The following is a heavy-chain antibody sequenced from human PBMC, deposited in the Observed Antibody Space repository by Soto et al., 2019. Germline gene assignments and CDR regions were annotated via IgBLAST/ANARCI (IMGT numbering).Heavy chain of an antibody. V-gene: IGHV3-21*01. D-gene: IGHD2-15*01. CDR3: AGDCSGGSCYPGMDV. CDR2: ISSSGYI. Sequence: GGSLRLSCAASGFNFNSYTINWVRQAPGKRLEWLSSISSSGYIFSTDSVRGRFTISRDNAKNSVYLQINSLRAEDTAVYFCAGDCSGGSCYPGMDVWGQGTTVTVSS. J-gene: IGHJ6*02. CDR1: GFNFNSYT.